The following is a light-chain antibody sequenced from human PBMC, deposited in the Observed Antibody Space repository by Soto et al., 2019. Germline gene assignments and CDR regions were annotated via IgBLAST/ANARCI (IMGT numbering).Light chain of an antibody. V-gene: IGLV2-14*01. CDR2: EVG. Sequence: LTHPASVSWSPGQSITISCTGTSSDVGGYRYVSWYQQHPFKAPKLMIYEVGNRPSGVSNRFSGSKSGNTASLTISGLQAGDEADYYCSSHTTTSTRIFGTGTKVTVL. J-gene: IGLJ1*01. CDR3: SSHTTTSTRI. CDR1: SSDVGGYRY.